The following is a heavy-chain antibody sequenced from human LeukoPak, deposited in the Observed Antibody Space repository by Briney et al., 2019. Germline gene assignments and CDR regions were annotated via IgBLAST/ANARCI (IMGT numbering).Heavy chain of an antibody. Sequence: SQTLSLTCTVSGGSISSYYWSWIRQPPGKGLEWIGYIYYSGSTNYNPSLKSRVTISVDTSKNQFSLKLSSVTAADTAVYYCARHTYCGGDCYSGPFDYWGQGTLVTVSS. CDR1: GGSISSYY. D-gene: IGHD2-21*02. CDR3: ARHTYCGGDCYSGPFDY. V-gene: IGHV4-59*01. J-gene: IGHJ4*02. CDR2: IYYSGST.